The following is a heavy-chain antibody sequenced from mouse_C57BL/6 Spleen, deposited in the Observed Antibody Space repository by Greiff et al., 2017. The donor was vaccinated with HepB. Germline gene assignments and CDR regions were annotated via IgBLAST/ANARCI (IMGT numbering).Heavy chain of an antibody. Sequence: VQLQQPGAELVKPGASVKMSCKASGYTFTSYWITWVKQRPGQGLEWIGDIYPGSGSTNYNEKFKSKATLTVDTSSSTAYMQLSSLTSEDSAVYYCARSYYSKGYAMDYWGQGTSVTVSS. J-gene: IGHJ4*01. CDR2: IYPGSGST. CDR1: GYTFTSYW. D-gene: IGHD2-5*01. V-gene: IGHV1-55*01. CDR3: ARSYYSKGYAMDY.